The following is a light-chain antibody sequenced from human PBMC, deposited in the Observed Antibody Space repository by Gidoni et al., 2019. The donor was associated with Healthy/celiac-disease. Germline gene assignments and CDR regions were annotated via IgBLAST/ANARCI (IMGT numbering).Light chain of an antibody. CDR3: QQYGSSPET. V-gene: IGKV3-20*01. CDR1: QSVSSSY. CDR2: GAS. Sequence: EIVLTQSPGTLSLSPGERATLSCGASQSVSSSYLAWYQQKPGQAPRLLTYGASSRATGIPDRFSGSGSGTDFTLTISRLEPEDFAVYYCQQYGSSPETFGQGTKVEIK. J-gene: IGKJ1*01.